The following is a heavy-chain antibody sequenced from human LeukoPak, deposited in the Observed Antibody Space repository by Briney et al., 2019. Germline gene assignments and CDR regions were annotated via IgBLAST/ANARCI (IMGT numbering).Heavy chain of an antibody. CDR3: ARVGYYESSGYYEY. CDR1: GYTFTGYY. V-gene: IGHV1-2*06. CDR2: INPNSSGT. J-gene: IGHJ4*02. Sequence: ASVKVSCKASGYTFTGYYMHWVRQAPGQGLEWMGRINPNSSGTNYAQKFQGRVTMTRDTSISTVYMELSRLRSDDTAVYYCARVGYYESSGYYEYWGQGTLVTVSS. D-gene: IGHD3-22*01.